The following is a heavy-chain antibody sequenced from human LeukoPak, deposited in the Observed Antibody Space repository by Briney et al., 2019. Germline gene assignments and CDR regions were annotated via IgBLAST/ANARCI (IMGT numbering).Heavy chain of an antibody. D-gene: IGHD5-12*01. CDR3: ASHGGL. CDR1: GFSFSSYG. CDR2: IWYDGTNE. Sequence: GGSLRLSCVASGFSFSSYGMHWARQPPGKGLEWVAVIWYDGTNENYADSVKGRFTISRDNLKSTLYLQMNNLRAEDTAVFYCASHGGLWGQGTLVTVSS. V-gene: IGHV3-33*01. J-gene: IGHJ4*02.